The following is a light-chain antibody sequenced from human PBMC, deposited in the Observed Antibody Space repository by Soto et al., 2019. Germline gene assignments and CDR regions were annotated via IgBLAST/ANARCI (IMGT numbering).Light chain of an antibody. V-gene: IGLV2-8*01. J-gene: IGLJ2*01. CDR1: SRDVGDYNY. CDR2: EVT. Sequence: QSALTQPPSASGSPGQSVTISCTGTSRDVGDYNYVSWYQQHPGKVPKLIIFEVTKRPSGVPDRFSGSKSGVTASLTVSGLRAEDEGYYYCTSYAGRSTLVFGGGTQLTVL. CDR3: TSYAGRSTLV.